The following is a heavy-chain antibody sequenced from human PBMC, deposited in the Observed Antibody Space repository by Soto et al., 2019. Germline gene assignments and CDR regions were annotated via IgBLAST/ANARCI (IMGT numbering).Heavy chain of an antibody. CDR3: ARSSGWYIY. CDR2: IYYSGST. D-gene: IGHD6-19*01. V-gene: IGHV4-59*01. Sequence: PSETLSLTCTVSGGSISSYYWSWIRQPPGKGLEWIGYIYYSGSTNYNPSLKSRVTISVDTSKNQFSLKLSSVTAADTAVYYCARSSGWYIYWGQGTLVTVSS. CDR1: GGSISSYY. J-gene: IGHJ4*02.